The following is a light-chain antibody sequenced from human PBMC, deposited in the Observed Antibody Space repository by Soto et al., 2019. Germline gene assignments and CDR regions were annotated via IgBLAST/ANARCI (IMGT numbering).Light chain of an antibody. J-gene: IGKJ4*01. V-gene: IGKV3-20*01. CDR3: LQYGSSPLT. CDR1: ESVSDNY. Sequence: EIVLTQSPGTLSLSPGERATLSCRASESVSDNYLAWYQQRSGQAPRLVIYGASSRASAVPDRFSGSGSGADFTLTISRLEPEDFAVYYCLQYGSSPLTFGGGTKVEIK. CDR2: GAS.